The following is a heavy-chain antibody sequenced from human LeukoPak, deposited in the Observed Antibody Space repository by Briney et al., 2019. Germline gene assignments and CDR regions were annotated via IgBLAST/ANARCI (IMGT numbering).Heavy chain of an antibody. D-gene: IGHD4-17*01. V-gene: IGHV1-69*05. J-gene: IGHJ4*02. Sequence: AVKVSCKSSGCTFSCYAISWVRQAPAQGLEWMGGIIPIFGTANYAQKFQGRVTITTDESTSTAFMELSSLRSEDTAVYYCARGAAEMTTVTNFDHWGQGTLVTVSS. CDR3: ARGAAEMTTVTNFDH. CDR1: GCTFSCYA. CDR2: IIPIFGTA.